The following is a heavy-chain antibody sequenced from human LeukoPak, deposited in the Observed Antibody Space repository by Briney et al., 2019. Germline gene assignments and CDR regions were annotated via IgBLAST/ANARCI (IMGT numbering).Heavy chain of an antibody. Sequence: GESLKISCKGSGYSFTSYWIGWVRQMPGKGLEWMGITYPGDSDTRYSPSFQGQVTISADKSICTAYLQWSSLKASDTAMYYCARNLIPHEWSENWFDPWGQGTLVTVSS. CDR2: TYPGDSDT. J-gene: IGHJ5*02. CDR1: GYSFTSYW. CDR3: ARNLIPHEWSENWFDP. D-gene: IGHD3-3*01. V-gene: IGHV5-51*01.